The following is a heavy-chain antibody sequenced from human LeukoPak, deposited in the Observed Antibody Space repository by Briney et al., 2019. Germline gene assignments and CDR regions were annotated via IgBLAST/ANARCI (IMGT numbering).Heavy chain of an antibody. V-gene: IGHV4-4*02. Sequence: SETLSLTCVVSNGSISSTNRWNWVRQPPGKGLEWIGEVYHRGSTNYNPSLKSRVTISVDKSKNQFSLKLTSVTAADSAVYYCARGVAFDIWGPGTMVTVSS. CDR1: NGSISSTNR. J-gene: IGHJ3*02. CDR3: ARGVAFDI. CDR2: VYHRGST. D-gene: IGHD3-3*01.